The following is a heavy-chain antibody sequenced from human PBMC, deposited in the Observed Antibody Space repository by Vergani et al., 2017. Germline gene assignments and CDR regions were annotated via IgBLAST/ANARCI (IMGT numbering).Heavy chain of an antibody. CDR2: ISSSSSYI. D-gene: IGHD3-10*01. CDR1: GFTFSSYS. V-gene: IGHV3-21*01. Sequence: EVQLVESGGGLVKPGGSLRLSCAASGFTFSSYSMNWVRQAPGKGLEWVSSISSSSSYIYYADSVKGRFTISRDNAKNSLYLQMNSLRAEDTAVYYCAGEEPLLLWFGADCYNYDYWGQGTLVTVSS. J-gene: IGHJ4*02. CDR3: AGEEPLLLWFGADCYNYDY.